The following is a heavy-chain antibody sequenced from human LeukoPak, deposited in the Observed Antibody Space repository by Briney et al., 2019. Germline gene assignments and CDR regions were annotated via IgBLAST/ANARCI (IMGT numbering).Heavy chain of an antibody. CDR3: ARGIGYYYGSGSRYFDY. CDR1: GYTFTSYD. D-gene: IGHD3-10*01. Sequence: ASVKVSCKASGYTFTSYDINWVRQATGQGLEWMGWMNPNSGNTGYAQEFQGRDTITRNTSISTAYMELSSLRSEDTAVHYCARGIGYYYGSGSRYFDYWGQGTLVTVSS. V-gene: IGHV1-8*03. J-gene: IGHJ4*02. CDR2: MNPNSGNT.